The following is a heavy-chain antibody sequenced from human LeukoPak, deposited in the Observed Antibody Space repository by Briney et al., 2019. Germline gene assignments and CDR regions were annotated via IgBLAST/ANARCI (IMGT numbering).Heavy chain of an antibody. V-gene: IGHV4-39*07. Sequence: SETLSLTCTVSGGSISSSSYYWGWIRQPPGKGLEWIGSIYYSGSTYYNPSLKSRVTISVDTSKNQFSLKLSSVTAADTAVYYCARDPVTAAAGMGYYGMDVWGQGTTVTVSS. D-gene: IGHD6-13*01. CDR1: GGSISSSSYY. CDR3: ARDPVTAAAGMGYYGMDV. J-gene: IGHJ6*02. CDR2: IYYSGST.